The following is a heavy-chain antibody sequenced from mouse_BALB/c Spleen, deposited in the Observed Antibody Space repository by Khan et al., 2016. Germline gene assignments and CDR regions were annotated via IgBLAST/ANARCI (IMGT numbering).Heavy chain of an antibody. D-gene: IGHD3-1*01. CDR3: ARRADYFDY. CDR2: INPSTGYT. CDR1: GHPFPIYL. J-gene: IGHJ2*01. Sequence: QVQLQQSGAELAKPGASVPLSFPAPGHPFPIYLMHWVKQRPGQGLEWIGYINPSTGYTEYNQKFKDKATLTADKSSSTAYMQLSSRTSEDSAVDYCARRADYFDYWGQGTTLTVSS. V-gene: IGHV1-7*01.